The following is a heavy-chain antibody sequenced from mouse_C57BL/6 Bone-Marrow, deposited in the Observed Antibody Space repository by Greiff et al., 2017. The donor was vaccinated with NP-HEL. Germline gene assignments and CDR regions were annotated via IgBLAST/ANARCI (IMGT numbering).Heavy chain of an antibody. CDR1: GFTFSDYG. Sequence: EVHLVESGGGLVQPGGSLKLSCAASGFTFSDYGMAWVRQAPRKGPEWVAFISNLAYSIYYADTVTGRFTISKENAKNTLYLEMSSLRSEDTAMYYCAIQRGYYDYGEGYFDVWGTGTTVTVSS. V-gene: IGHV5-15*01. J-gene: IGHJ1*03. CDR2: ISNLAYSI. D-gene: IGHD2-4*01. CDR3: AIQRGYYDYGEGYFDV.